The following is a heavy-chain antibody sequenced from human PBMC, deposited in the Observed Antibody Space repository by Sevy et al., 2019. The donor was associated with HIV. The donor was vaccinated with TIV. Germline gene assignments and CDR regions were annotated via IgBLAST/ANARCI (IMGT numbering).Heavy chain of an antibody. CDR1: GGSITSLY. D-gene: IGHD1-26*01. CDR3: AGEKAWGRVYS. V-gene: IGHV4-59*08. Sequence: SETLSLTCTGSGGSITSLYWNWIRQPPGKGLEWIANIYYNGHINYNPSPKSRVTLSLEKSKNQFSLRLSSVTAADTAMYYCAGEKAWGRVYSWGQGTLVTVSS. CDR2: IYYNGHI. J-gene: IGHJ4*02.